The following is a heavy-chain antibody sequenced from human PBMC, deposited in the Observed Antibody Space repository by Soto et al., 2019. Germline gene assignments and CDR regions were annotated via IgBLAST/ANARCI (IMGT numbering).Heavy chain of an antibody. Sequence: SETLSLTCAVSGGSISSSSYYWGWIRQPPGKGLEWIGSIYYSGSTYYNPSLNSRVTISVDTSKNQFSLKLSSVTAADTAVYYCASPGTVVTPSTFDYWGQGTLVTVSS. V-gene: IGHV4-39*01. J-gene: IGHJ4*02. D-gene: IGHD2-21*02. CDR1: GGSISSSSYY. CDR3: ASPGTVVTPSTFDY. CDR2: IYYSGST.